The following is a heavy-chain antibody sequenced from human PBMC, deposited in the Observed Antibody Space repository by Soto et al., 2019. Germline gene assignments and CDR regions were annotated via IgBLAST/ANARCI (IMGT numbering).Heavy chain of an antibody. D-gene: IGHD3-22*01. V-gene: IGHV6-1*01. CDR3: ARESSGYYYRYFDY. CDR1: GDTVSTNSVA. Sequence: SQTLSLTCASSGDTVSTNSVAWNWIRQSPSTGLEWLGRTYYRSQWYDDYAESVKSRISITPDTSKNQFSLRLNSVTPEDTAVYYCARESSGYYYRYFDYWGQGTLVTVSS. J-gene: IGHJ4*02. CDR2: TYYRSQWYD.